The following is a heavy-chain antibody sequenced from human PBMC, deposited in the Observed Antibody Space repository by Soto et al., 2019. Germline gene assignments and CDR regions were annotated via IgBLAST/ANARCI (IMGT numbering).Heavy chain of an antibody. V-gene: IGHV3-74*03. CDR1: GFTFSNYN. CDR3: ARLLDLDY. Sequence: QLVESGGGLVQPGGSLRLSCAASGFTFSNYNMDWVRQAPGKGVVWVSRINKDGSATTYADSVKGRFTVSRDNAKNTLYLQMNSLRAEDTAVYFCARLLDLDYWGQGTLVTVSS. J-gene: IGHJ4*02. CDR2: INKDGSAT. D-gene: IGHD3-10*01.